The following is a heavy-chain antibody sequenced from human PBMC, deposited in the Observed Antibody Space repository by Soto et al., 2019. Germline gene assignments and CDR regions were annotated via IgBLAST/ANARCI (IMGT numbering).Heavy chain of an antibody. D-gene: IGHD5-18*01. CDR1: GFTFSSYG. CDR3: ARDFYGGYTYGPGDY. V-gene: IGHV3-7*01. Sequence: GESVRLSGSASGFTFSSYGMNWVRQAPGKGLEWVANIHGDGGKIYYVDSVKGRFTISRDNAKRSLYLQMNSLRAEDTAVYYCARDFYGGYTYGPGDYWGQGALVTVSS. J-gene: IGHJ4*02. CDR2: IHGDGGKI.